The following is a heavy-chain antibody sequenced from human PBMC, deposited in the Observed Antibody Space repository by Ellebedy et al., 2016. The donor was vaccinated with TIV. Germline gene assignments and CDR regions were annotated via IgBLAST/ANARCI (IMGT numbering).Heavy chain of an antibody. J-gene: IGHJ4*02. Sequence: GESLKISCAASGFIFSNYGVNWVRQAPGKGLEWVSYIGIAATIHYADSHYADFVNGRFTISRDNAKNSLYRQMNSLRAEDTAVYYCAREFGGSGLFDYWGQGTLVTVSS. CDR3: AREFGGSGLFDY. V-gene: IGHV3-69-1*01. CDR1: GFIFSNYG. CDR2: IGIAATI. D-gene: IGHD1-26*01.